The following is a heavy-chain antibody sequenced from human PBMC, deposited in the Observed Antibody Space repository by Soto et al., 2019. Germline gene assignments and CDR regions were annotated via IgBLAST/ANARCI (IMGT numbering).Heavy chain of an antibody. Sequence: SETLSLTCTVSGGSINTYYWSWIRQPPEKGLEWIGYVYYRGSTNYNPSLKSRVTMSVDTSKNQFSLNLSSVIAADTAVYYCARSYYYGAGRYFLDYWGRGTLVTVSS. V-gene: IGHV4-59*01. CDR2: VYYRGST. J-gene: IGHJ4*02. D-gene: IGHD3-10*01. CDR3: ARSYYYGAGRYFLDY. CDR1: GGSINTYY.